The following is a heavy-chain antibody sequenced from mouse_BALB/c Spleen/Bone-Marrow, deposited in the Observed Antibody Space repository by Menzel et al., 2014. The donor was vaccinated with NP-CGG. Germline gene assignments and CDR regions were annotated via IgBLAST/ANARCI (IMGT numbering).Heavy chain of an antibody. CDR2: IYPGSGNT. CDR1: GYTFTDYY. Sequence: QVHVKQSGPELVKPGASVKISCKASGYTFTDYYINWVKQKPGQGLEWIGWIYPGSGNTKYNEKFKGKATLTVDTSSSTAHMQLSSLTSEDTAVYFCANLGRYAMDYWGQGTSVTVSS. CDR3: ANLGRYAMDY. D-gene: IGHD3-1*01. V-gene: IGHV1-84*02. J-gene: IGHJ4*01.